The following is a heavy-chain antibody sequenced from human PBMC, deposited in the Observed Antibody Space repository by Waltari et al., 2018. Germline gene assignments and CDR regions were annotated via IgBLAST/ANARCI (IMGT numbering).Heavy chain of an antibody. J-gene: IGHJ4*02. CDR2: INVDGGYI. CDR1: GFSFGDYW. CDR3: ARKGGTGYPYGPFYYDH. D-gene: IGHD3-9*01. V-gene: IGHV3-74*01. Sequence: EVHLVESGGGLVQPGGSLRLSCAASGFSFGDYWMHWVRQVPGRGLGWVSRINVDGGYISYADSVRGRFTISRDNAESTVYLHLNNLRVDDTAVYFCARKGGTGYPYGPFYYDHWGQGTLVNVSS.